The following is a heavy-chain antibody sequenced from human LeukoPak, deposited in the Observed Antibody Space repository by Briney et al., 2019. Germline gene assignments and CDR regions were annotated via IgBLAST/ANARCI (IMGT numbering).Heavy chain of an antibody. CDR1: GGTFSSYA. D-gene: IGHD2-15*01. CDR2: IIPIFGTA. Sequence: SVNVSCKASGGTFSSYAISRVRQAPGQGLEWMGGIIPIFGTANYAQKFQGRVTITADESTSTAYMELSSLRSEDTAVYYCARALKYCSGGSCYPFWYFDLWGRGTLVTVSS. CDR3: ARALKYCSGGSCYPFWYFDL. V-gene: IGHV1-69*13. J-gene: IGHJ2*01.